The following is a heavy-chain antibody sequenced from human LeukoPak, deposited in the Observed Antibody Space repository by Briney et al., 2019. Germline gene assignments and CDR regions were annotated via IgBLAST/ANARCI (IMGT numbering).Heavy chain of an antibody. CDR2: IYPGDSDT. J-gene: IGHJ6*02. D-gene: IGHD3-10*01. Sequence: PGESLKISCKGSGYSFTSYWIGWVRPMPGKGLEWMGIIYPGDSDTRYSPSFQGQVTISADKSISTAYLQWSSLKASDTAMYYCARRGGPPYYYYGMDVWGQGTTVTVSS. CDR1: GYSFTSYW. CDR3: ARRGGPPYYYYGMDV. V-gene: IGHV5-51*01.